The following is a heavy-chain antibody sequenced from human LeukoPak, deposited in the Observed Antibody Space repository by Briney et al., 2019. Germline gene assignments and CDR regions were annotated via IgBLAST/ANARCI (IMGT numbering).Heavy chain of an antibody. CDR3: ARDRAITMVRGVIITKDY. D-gene: IGHD3-10*01. CDR2: ISAYNGNT. CDR1: GYTFTSYG. Sequence: ASVEVSCKASGYTFTSYGISWVRQAPGQGLEWMGWISAYNGNTNYAQKLQGRVTMTTDTSTSTAYMELRSLRSDDTAVYYCARDRAITMVRGVIITKDYWGQGTLVTVSS. J-gene: IGHJ4*02. V-gene: IGHV1-18*01.